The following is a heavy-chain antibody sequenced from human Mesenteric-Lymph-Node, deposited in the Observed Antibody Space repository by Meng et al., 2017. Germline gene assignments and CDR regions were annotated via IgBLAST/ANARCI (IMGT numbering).Heavy chain of an antibody. D-gene: IGHD6-13*01. CDR3: AKLLAAGFRQEAYFDY. J-gene: IGHJ4*01. V-gene: IGHV3-21*04. CDR2: ISSSRSEI. CDR1: GLTFRDFA. Sequence: GGSLRLPCTAFGLTFRDFAMSWVRRAPGKAFEWVSSISSSRSEIYYADSVKGRFTISRDNAKNSLYLQMNSLRAEDTAVYYCAKLLAAGFRQEAYFDYWGQGTRVTVSS.